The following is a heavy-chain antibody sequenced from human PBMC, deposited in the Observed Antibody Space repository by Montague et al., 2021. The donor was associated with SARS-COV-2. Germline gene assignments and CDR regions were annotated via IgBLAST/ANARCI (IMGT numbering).Heavy chain of an antibody. D-gene: IGHD1-1*01. CDR2: IDISGDNT. CDR3: ANEIRPNDY. CDR1: GFSFSNHA. J-gene: IGHJ4*02. V-gene: IGHV3-23*05. Sequence: SLRLSCAVSGFSFSNHALSWVRQAPGKGLEWVSSIDISGDNTYYADSVRGRFTIFRDNSKSTLYLLLNSLRVDDTAIYYCANEIRPNDYWGQGTLVTVSS.